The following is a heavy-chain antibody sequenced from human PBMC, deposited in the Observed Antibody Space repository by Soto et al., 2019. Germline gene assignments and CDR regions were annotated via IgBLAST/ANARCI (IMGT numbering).Heavy chain of an antibody. CDR3: GRSFGTPGAKSDD. CDR2: IYFSGST. J-gene: IGHJ4*01. D-gene: IGHD1-1*01. V-gene: IGHV4-59*01. CDR1: GDSINGYY. Sequence: QVQLHESGPGLVKPSETLSLTCSISGDSINGYYWSWIRQPPGKALEWIGYIYFSGSTHYSPSLSSRVTMSIDTSKKECSRRLSAVTAVGTAFYYCGRSFGTPGAKSDDGGHGTL.